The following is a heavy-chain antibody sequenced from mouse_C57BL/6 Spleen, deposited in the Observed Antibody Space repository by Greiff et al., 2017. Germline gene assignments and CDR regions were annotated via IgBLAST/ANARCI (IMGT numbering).Heavy chain of an antibody. Sequence: VESGGGLVKPGGSLKLSCAASGFTFSDYGMHWVRQAPEKGLEWVAYISSGSSTIYYADTVKGRFTISRDNAKNTLFLQMTSLRSEDTAMYYCARPDGNYVYAMDYWGQGTSVTVSS. J-gene: IGHJ4*01. CDR3: ARPDGNYVYAMDY. CDR2: ISSGSSTI. CDR1: GFTFSDYG. D-gene: IGHD2-1*01. V-gene: IGHV5-17*01.